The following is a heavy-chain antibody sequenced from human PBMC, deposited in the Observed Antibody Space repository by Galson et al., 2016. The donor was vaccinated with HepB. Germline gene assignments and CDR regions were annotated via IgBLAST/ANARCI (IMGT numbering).Heavy chain of an antibody. CDR2: ISLSSDYI. Sequence: SLRLSCAASGFTFSAYNMIWVRQAPGKGLEWVSSISLSSDYIYYADSLKGRFTISRDNAKNSLCLQMNSLRAEDTAVYFCARVSSVLRGFDYWGQGTLATVSS. D-gene: IGHD4/OR15-4a*01. J-gene: IGHJ4*02. CDR1: GFTFSAYN. V-gene: IGHV3-21*01. CDR3: ARVSSVLRGFDY.